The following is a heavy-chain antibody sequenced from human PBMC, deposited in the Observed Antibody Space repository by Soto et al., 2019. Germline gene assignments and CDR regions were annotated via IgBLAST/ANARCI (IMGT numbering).Heavy chain of an antibody. V-gene: IGHV4-59*08. CDR2: IYYSGST. J-gene: IGHJ4*02. CDR3: ARRYGYYFDY. CDR1: GGSICSYY. Sequence: LEILSLTCTVSGGSICSYYWSWIRQPPGKGLEWIGYIYYSGSTNYNPSLKSRVTISVDTSKNQLSLKLSSVTAADTAVYYCARRYGYYFDYWGQGTLVTVSS. D-gene: IGHD4-17*01.